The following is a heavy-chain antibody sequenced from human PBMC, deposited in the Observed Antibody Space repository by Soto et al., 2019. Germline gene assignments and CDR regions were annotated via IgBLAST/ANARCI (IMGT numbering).Heavy chain of an antibody. Sequence: QVQLQESGPGLVKPSQTLSLTCTVSGGSISSGGYYWSWIRQHPGKGLEWIGYIYYSGSTYYNPSLQSRVTISVDTSKNQFSLKLSSVTAADTAVYYCVGSSGYYLEYFQHWGQGTLVTVSS. V-gene: IGHV4-31*03. CDR3: VGSSGYYLEYFQH. D-gene: IGHD3-22*01. CDR2: IYYSGST. J-gene: IGHJ1*01. CDR1: GGSISSGGYY.